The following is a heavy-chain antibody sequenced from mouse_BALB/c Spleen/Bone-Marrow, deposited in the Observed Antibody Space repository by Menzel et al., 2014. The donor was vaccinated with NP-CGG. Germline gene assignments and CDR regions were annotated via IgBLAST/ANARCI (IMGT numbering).Heavy chain of an antibody. Sequence: VQLQQPGAELVKPGASVKLSCTASGFNIKDTYMHWVKQRPEQGLERIGRIDPANGNTKYDPKFQGKATITADTSSNTAYLQLSSLTSEDTAVYYCATTDSSGVFAYWGQGTLVTVSA. CDR1: GFNIKDTY. CDR3: ATTDSSGVFAY. CDR2: IDPANGNT. J-gene: IGHJ3*01. V-gene: IGHV14-3*02. D-gene: IGHD3-2*01.